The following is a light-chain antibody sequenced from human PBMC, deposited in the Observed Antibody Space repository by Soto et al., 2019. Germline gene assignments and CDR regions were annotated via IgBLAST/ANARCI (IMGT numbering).Light chain of an antibody. CDR3: SSYTSSNTLV. V-gene: IGLV2-14*01. Sequence: QSVLTQPASVSGSPGQSITISCTGSSSDIGSYNYVSWYQQHPGKAPKLMICDVSNRPSRVSNRFSGSKSGSTASLTISGLQAEDEADYYCSSYTSSNTLVFGGGTKLTVL. CDR1: SSDIGSYNY. J-gene: IGLJ2*01. CDR2: DVS.